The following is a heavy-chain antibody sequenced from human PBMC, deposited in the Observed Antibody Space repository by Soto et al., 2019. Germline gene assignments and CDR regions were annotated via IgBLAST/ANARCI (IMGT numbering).Heavy chain of an antibody. D-gene: IGHD5-12*01. Sequence: EVQLLESGGGLVPPGGSLRLSCAASGFTFSSYAMSWVRQAPGKGLEWVSGISGSGGSTYYADSVKGRFTISRDTSKNTLYLQMNPLGAEDTAVYYCAKLKAIVATRPIDYWGQGTLVTVSS. V-gene: IGHV3-23*01. CDR3: AKLKAIVATRPIDY. CDR2: ISGSGGST. J-gene: IGHJ4*02. CDR1: GFTFSSYA.